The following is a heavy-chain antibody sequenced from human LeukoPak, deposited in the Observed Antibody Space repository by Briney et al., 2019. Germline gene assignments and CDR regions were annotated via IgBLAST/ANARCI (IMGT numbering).Heavy chain of an antibody. CDR3: ARDLNAAAGTPWGVY. CDR1: GFTFSSYS. Sequence: PGGSLRLSCAASGFTFSSYSMNWVRQAPGKGLEWVSSISSSSSYIYYADSVKGRFTISRDNAKNSLYLQMNSLRAEDTAVYYCARDLNAAAGTPWGVYWGQGTLVTVSS. D-gene: IGHD6-13*01. CDR2: ISSSSSYI. V-gene: IGHV3-21*01. J-gene: IGHJ4*02.